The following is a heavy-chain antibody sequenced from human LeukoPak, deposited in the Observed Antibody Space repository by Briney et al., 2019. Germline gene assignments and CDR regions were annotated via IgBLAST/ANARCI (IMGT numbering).Heavy chain of an antibody. CDR2: INHSGYT. CDR1: GVSFDDYY. V-gene: IGHV4-34*01. D-gene: IGHD4-17*01. CDR3: TRMTTGHDY. Sequence: SETLSLTCAVSGVSFDDYYWAWVRQTPGKGLEWIGEINHSGYTNDSPSLKSRVTLSIDASRKQFSLNLRSVTVADAGIYYCTRMTTGHDYWGQGSLVIVSS. J-gene: IGHJ4*02.